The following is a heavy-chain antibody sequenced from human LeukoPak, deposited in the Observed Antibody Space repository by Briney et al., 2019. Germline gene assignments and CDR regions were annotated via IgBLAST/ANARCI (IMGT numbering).Heavy chain of an antibody. CDR3: ARDSGY. V-gene: IGHV3-21*01. D-gene: IGHD1-26*01. CDR2: ISSSSSYI. Sequence: GGSLRLACAASGFTVRTKYLTWVRQAPGKGLEWVSSISSSSSYIYYADSVKGRFTISRDNAKNSLCLQMNSLRAEDTAVYYCARDSGYWGQGTLVTVSS. CDR1: GFTVRTKY. J-gene: IGHJ4*02.